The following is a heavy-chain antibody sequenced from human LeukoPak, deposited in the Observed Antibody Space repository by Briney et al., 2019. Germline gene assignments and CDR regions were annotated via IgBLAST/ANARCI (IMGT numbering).Heavy chain of an antibody. V-gene: IGHV3-11*01. CDR3: VRDRGTYRPIDY. CDR2: ISSSGSTI. Sequence: GGSLRLSCAASGFTFSDYYMSWIRQAPGKGLEWVSYISSSGSTIYYADSVKGRFTISRDNAKNSLYLQMNSLRAEDTAIYYCVRDRGTYRPIDYWGQGTLVTVSS. D-gene: IGHD1-26*01. J-gene: IGHJ4*02. CDR1: GFTFSDYY.